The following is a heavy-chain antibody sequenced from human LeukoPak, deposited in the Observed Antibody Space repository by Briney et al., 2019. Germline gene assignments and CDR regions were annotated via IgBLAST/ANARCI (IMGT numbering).Heavy chain of an antibody. CDR3: ARGFGSSSHYYYYYMDV. V-gene: IGHV4-4*02. CDR2: IYHSGTT. D-gene: IGHD6-6*01. Sequence: SETLSLTCAVSGGSISSSNWWSWVRQPPGKGLEWIGEIYHSGTTTYNPSLKSRVTISVDTSKNQFSLKLSSVTAADTAVYYCARGFGSSSHYYYYYMDVWGKGTTVTVSS. CDR1: GGSISSSNW. J-gene: IGHJ6*03.